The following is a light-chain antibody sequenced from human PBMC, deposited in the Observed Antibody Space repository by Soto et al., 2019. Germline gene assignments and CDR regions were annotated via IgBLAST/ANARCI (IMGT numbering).Light chain of an antibody. J-gene: IGLJ3*02. CDR2: SDN. CDR3: ATWDDSLSAWV. Sequence: QSVLTQPPSASGTPGQRVTISCSGSSSNIGINTVNWYQQLPGTAPKLLIYSDNQRPSGVPDRFSGSKSGTSASLAISGLRSEDEGNYYCATWDDSLSAWVFGGGTKLTVL. V-gene: IGLV1-44*01. CDR1: SSNIGINT.